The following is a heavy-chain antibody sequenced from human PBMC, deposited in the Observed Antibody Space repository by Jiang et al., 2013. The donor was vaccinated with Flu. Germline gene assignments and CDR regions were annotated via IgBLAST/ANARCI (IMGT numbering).Heavy chain of an antibody. V-gene: IGHV3-30-3*01. J-gene: IGHJ4*02. D-gene: IGHD3-9*01. CDR3: ARGLTTRAYDY. CDR2: NSYDVNNK. Sequence: HWVRPGVQARGVEWVAVNSYDVNNKYYADSVRGRFTISRDNSKNTLYLQMDGLRVEDTAMYYCARGLTTRAYDYWGQGTLVTVSS.